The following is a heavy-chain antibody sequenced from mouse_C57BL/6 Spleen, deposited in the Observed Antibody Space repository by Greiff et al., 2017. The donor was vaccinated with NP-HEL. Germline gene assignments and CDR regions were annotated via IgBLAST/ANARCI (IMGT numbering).Heavy chain of an antibody. D-gene: IGHD1-1*01. J-gene: IGHJ4*01. CDR1: GFTFSSYG. V-gene: IGHV5-6*02. CDR2: ISSGGSYT. CDR3: ARHRGLRDGMDY. Sequence: EVMLVESGGDLVKPGGSLKLSCAASGFTFSSYGMSWVRQTPDKRLEWVATISSGGSYTYYPDSVKGRFTISRDNAKNTLYLQMSSLKSEDTAMYYCARHRGLRDGMDYWGQGTSVTVSS.